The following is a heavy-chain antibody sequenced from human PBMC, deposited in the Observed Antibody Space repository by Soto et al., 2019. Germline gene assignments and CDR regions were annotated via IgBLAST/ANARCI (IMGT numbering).Heavy chain of an antibody. CDR2: IYYSGST. CDR3: WRHHYDDVWGSYRSRPDWFDP. CDR1: GGSISSSSYY. D-gene: IGHD3-16*02. J-gene: IGHJ5*02. V-gene: IGHV4-39*01. Sequence: QLQLQESGPGLVKPSETLSLTCTVSGGSISSSSYYWGWIRQPPGKGLEWIGSIYYSGSTYYNPSMQCRVTLHVGTSTSQFSLKLSSVAAATPVVYYCWRHHYDDVWGSYRSRPDWFDPWGQGTLVTVSS.